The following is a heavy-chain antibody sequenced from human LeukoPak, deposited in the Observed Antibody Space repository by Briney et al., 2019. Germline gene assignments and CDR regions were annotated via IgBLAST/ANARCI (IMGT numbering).Heavy chain of an antibody. CDR2: IYTSGST. CDR3: ARAEHDYGDSDAFDI. J-gene: IGHJ3*02. D-gene: IGHD4-17*01. Sequence: PSETLSPTCTVSGVSISSYYWSWIRQPAGKGLEWIGRIYTSGSTNYNPSLKSRVTMSVDTSKNQFSLKLSSVTAADTAVYYCARAEHDYGDSDAFDIWGQGTMVTVSS. V-gene: IGHV4-4*07. CDR1: GVSISSYY.